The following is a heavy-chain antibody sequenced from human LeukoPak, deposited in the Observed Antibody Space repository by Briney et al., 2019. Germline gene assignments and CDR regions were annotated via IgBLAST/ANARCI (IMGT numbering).Heavy chain of an antibody. CDR3: ARQRGDSSSWSPWFDP. CDR2: IYYSGST. CDR1: GGSISSSSYY. V-gene: IGHV4-39*01. D-gene: IGHD6-13*01. J-gene: IGHJ5*02. Sequence: SETLSLTCTVPGGSISSSSYYWGWIRQPPGKGLEWIGSIYYSGSTYYNPSLKSRVTISVDTSKNQFSLKLSSVTAADTAVYYCARQRGDSSSWSPWFDPWGQGTLVTVSS.